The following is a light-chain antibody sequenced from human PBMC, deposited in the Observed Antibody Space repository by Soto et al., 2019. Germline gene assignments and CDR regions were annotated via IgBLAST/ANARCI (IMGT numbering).Light chain of an antibody. CDR2: DAS. V-gene: IGKV1-5*01. J-gene: IGKJ1*01. CDR3: QQYGSSPLIS. CDR1: QSISSW. Sequence: DIQMTQSPSTLSASVVDRVTITCLASQSISSWLAWYQQKPGKAPKLLIYDASSLESGVPSRFSGSGSGTEFTLTISGLEPEDFAVYYCQQYGSSPLISFGQGTKVDIK.